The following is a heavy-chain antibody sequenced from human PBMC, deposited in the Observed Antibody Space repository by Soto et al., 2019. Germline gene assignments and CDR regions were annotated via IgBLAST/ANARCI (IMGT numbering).Heavy chain of an antibody. CDR3: AKLSLEVAGQFDY. CDR2: ISWDSKTI. Sequence: GGSLRLSCEASGFIFGDFVMNWVRQAPGKGLEWVSAISWDSKTIVYADSVKGRFTISRDNARNSLFLQMDSLRVEDTAFYYCAKLSLEVAGQFDYWGRGTLVTVSS. D-gene: IGHD6-19*01. V-gene: IGHV3-9*01. CDR1: GFIFGDFV. J-gene: IGHJ4*02.